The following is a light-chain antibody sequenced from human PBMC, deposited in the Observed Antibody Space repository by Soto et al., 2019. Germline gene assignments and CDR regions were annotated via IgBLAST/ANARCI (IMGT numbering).Light chain of an antibody. V-gene: IGLV2-8*01. J-gene: IGLJ2*01. CDR2: DVT. CDR3: SSSAGSNTLV. CDR1: CSDVGGYNY. Sequence: QSVLTQPPSASGSPGQSVTISCTGTCSDVGGYNYVSWYQQHPGKAPKLMIYDVTRRPSGVPDRFSASKSGNTASLTVSGLQAEDEADYYCSSSAGSNTLVFGGGTKLTVL.